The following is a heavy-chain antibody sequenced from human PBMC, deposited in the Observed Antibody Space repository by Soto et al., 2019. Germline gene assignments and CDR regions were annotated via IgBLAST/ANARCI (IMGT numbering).Heavy chain of an antibody. CDR1: GGSISSGGYY. D-gene: IGHD2-2*01. J-gene: IGHJ3*02. Sequence: QVQLQESGPGLVKPSQTLSLTCTVSGGSISSGGYYWSWIRQHPGKGLEWIGYIYYSGSTYYNPSLKSRVTISVDTSKNQFSLKLSSVTAADTVVYYCARGEDIVVVPAAMHAFDIWGQGTMVTISS. V-gene: IGHV4-31*03. CDR2: IYYSGST. CDR3: ARGEDIVVVPAAMHAFDI.